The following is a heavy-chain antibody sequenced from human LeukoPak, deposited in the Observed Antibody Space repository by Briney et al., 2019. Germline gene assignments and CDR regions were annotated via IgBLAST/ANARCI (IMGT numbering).Heavy chain of an antibody. V-gene: IGHV5-51*01. D-gene: IGHD3-10*01. CDR2: IYPGDSDT. J-gene: IGHJ6*02. Sequence: PGESLKISCKGSGYSFTSYWIGWVRQMPGKALEWMGIIYPGDSDTRYSPTFQGQVTISADKSINTAYLQWSSLKASDIAMYYCARDNSGSLMDVWGQGTTVTVSS. CDR3: ARDNSGSLMDV. CDR1: GYSFTSYW.